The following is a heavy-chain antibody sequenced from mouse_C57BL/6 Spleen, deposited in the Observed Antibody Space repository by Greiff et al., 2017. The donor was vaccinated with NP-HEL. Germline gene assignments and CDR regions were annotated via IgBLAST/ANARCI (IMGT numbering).Heavy chain of an antibody. J-gene: IGHJ2*01. V-gene: IGHV1-80*01. CDR1: GYAFSSYW. CDR2: IYPGDGDT. CDR3: ARSEGYAVPDY. D-gene: IGHD3-1*01. Sequence: VQLQESGAELVKPGASVKISCKASGYAFSSYWMNWVKQRPGKGLEWIGQIYPGDGDTNYNGKFKGKATLTAAKSSSTAYMQLSSLTSEDSAVYFCARSEGYAVPDYWGQGTTLTVSS.